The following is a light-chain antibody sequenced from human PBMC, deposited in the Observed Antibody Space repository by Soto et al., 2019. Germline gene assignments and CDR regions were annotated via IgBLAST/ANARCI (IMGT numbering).Light chain of an antibody. CDR1: ESVSSN. CDR2: GAS. Sequence: EIVMTQSPATLSVSPGERATLSCRASESVSSNLAWYQQKPGQAPRLLIYGASTRATGIPARISGSGSGTDFTLTISRLEPEDFAVYYCQQYVTSARTFGQGTKVDI. V-gene: IGKV3-15*01. CDR3: QQYVTSART. J-gene: IGKJ1*01.